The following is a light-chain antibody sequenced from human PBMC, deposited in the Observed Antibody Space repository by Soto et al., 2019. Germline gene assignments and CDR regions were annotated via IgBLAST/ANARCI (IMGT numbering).Light chain of an antibody. CDR2: GGS. CDR1: QSVSGSY. CDR3: QQYGRSPLT. Sequence: ETVLMLSPGTLSLSPGEKATLSCRASQSVSGSYVAWYQQKPGHAPRLLIYGGSGRATGIPDRFSGSGSGTDFTLTISRREPEDLALYYCQQYGRSPLTFGGGTKVDIK. V-gene: IGKV3-20*01. J-gene: IGKJ4*01.